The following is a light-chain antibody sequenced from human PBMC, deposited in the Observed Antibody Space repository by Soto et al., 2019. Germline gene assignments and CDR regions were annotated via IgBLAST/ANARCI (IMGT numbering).Light chain of an antibody. J-gene: IGLJ2*01. Sequence: QSALTQPPSASGSPGQSVTISCTGTSSDVGGYNYVSWYQQHPGKAPKLMIYEVSKRPSGVPDRFSGSKSGNTASLTVSGLQAEDEADYYCSSYAGSNNLVFGGGTKSPS. CDR2: EVS. CDR3: SSYAGSNNLV. V-gene: IGLV2-8*01. CDR1: SSDVGGYNY.